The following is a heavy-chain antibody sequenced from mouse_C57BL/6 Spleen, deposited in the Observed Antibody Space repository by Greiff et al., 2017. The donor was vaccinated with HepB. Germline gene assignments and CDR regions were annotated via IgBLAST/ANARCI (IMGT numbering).Heavy chain of an antibody. D-gene: IGHD1-1*01. CDR2: IHPNSGST. J-gene: IGHJ3*01. Sequence: VQLQQPGAELVKPGASVKLSCKASGYTFTSYWMHWVKQRPGQGLEWIGMIHPNSGSTNYNEKFKRKATLTVDKSSSTAYMQLSSLTSEDSAVYYCARSLFITTVVATPFAYWGQGTLVTVSA. CDR3: ARSLFITTVVATPFAY. V-gene: IGHV1-64*01. CDR1: GYTFTSYW.